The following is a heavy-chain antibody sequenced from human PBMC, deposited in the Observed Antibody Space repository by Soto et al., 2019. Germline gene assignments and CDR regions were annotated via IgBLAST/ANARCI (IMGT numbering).Heavy chain of an antibody. J-gene: IGHJ6*02. CDR1: GGTFSSYA. V-gene: IGHV1-69*12. CDR2: IIPIFGTA. Sequence: QVQLVQSGAEVKKPGSSVKVSCKASGGTFSSYAISWVRQAPGQGLEWMGGIIPIFGTANYAQKFQGRVTITADESRSTAYMELSSLRSEDTAVYYCASPMTLGYCSGGSCSSNYYYYGMDVWGQGTTVTVSS. CDR3: ASPMTLGYCSGGSCSSNYYYYGMDV. D-gene: IGHD2-15*01.